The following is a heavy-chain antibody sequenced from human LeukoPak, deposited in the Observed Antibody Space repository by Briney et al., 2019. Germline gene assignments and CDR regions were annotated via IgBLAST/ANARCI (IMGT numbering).Heavy chain of an antibody. CDR1: ASTFNVYT. V-gene: IGHV3-30*18. D-gene: IGHD3-22*01. J-gene: IGHJ4*02. CDR2: ISYDGSNK. CDR3: AKGRYYYDSSGYQPDY. Sequence: GGSMSLSCVPFASTFNVYTAHWVRQAPGKGLEWVAVISYDGSNKYYADSVKGRFTISRDNSKNTLYLQMNSLRAEDTAVYYCAKGRYYYDSSGYQPDYWGQGTLVTVSS.